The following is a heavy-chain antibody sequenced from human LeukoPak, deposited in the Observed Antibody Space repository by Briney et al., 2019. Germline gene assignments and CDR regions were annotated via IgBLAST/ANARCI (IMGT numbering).Heavy chain of an antibody. CDR1: RFTFCSYA. Sequence: VGSLRLSSAASRFTFCSYAMSSGRQSPGKRLEGGANIKPDGTETYYVDSVRGRFTISRDDAKNSLFLQMNSLRAEDTAMYYCTRSNVASPVTDWGLGTLVTVSS. D-gene: IGHD2-8*02. J-gene: IGHJ4*02. CDR3: TRSNVASPVTD. V-gene: IGHV3-7*01. CDR2: IKPDGTET.